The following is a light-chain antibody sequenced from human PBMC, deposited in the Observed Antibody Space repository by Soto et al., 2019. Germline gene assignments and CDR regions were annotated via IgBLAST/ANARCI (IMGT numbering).Light chain of an antibody. CDR3: LLYYGGAQGVV. CDR2: SIT. J-gene: IGLJ2*01. CDR1: TGAVTSGLH. Sequence: QAVVTQEPSLTVSPGGTVTLTCASSTGAVTSGLHPNWIQQRPGQAPRTLIYSITNKHSWTPARFSGSLLGGKAALTLSGVQPEDEAEYYCLLYYGGAQGVVFGGGTQLTVL. V-gene: IGLV7-43*01.